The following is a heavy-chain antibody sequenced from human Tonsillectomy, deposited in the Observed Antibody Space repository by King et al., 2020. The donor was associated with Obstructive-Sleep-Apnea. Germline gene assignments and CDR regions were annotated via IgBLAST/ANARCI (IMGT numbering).Heavy chain of an antibody. CDR3: ARGIDGYNAAYFDD. CDR1: GASISNSRYS. V-gene: IGHV4-39*07. J-gene: IGHJ4*02. D-gene: IGHD5-24*01. Sequence: QLQESGPGLVKPSETLSLTCTVSGASISNSRYSWGWIRQPPGKGLECIGTIYYTGTTYSNPSLKSRVTISVDKSKNQFSLKLSSVTAADTAVYYCARGIDGYNAAYFDDWGQGTLATVSS. CDR2: IYYTGTT.